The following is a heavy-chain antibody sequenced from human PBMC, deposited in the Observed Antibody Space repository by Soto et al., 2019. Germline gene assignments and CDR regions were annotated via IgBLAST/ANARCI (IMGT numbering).Heavy chain of an antibody. D-gene: IGHD6-19*01. Sequence: SETLSLTCTVSGGSISSSSYYWGWIRQPPGKGLEWIGSIYYSGSTYYNPSLKSRVTISVDTSKNQFSLKLSSVTAADTAVYYCASSGWSSHRPDYWGQGTLVTVSS. J-gene: IGHJ4*02. CDR1: GGSISSSSYY. CDR2: IYYSGST. V-gene: IGHV4-39*01. CDR3: ASSGWSSHRPDY.